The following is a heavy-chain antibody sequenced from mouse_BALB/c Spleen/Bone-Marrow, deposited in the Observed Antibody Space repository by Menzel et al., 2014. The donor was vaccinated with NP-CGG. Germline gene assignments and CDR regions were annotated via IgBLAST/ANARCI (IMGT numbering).Heavy chain of an antibody. Sequence: QVQLKESGAELVKPGASVKLSCKASGYTFTSYWMHWVKQRPGQGLEWIGEINPSNGRTNYNEKFKTKATLTVDKSSSIAYMQLSSLTSEDSAVYYCARNYGNTDYWGQGTTLTVSS. D-gene: IGHD2-1*01. CDR3: ARNYGNTDY. CDR1: GYTFTSYW. V-gene: IGHV1S81*02. CDR2: INPSNGRT. J-gene: IGHJ2*01.